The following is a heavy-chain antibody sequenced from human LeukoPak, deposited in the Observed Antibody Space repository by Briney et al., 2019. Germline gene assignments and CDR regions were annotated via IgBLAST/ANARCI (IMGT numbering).Heavy chain of an antibody. CDR2: ISGSSRTI. J-gene: IGHJ4*02. Sequence: GGSLGLSCAASGFSFRNYSMSWVRQAPGKGLEWVSYISGSSRTIYYADSVKGRFTISRDNAQNSLYLQMNSLRDEDTAVYYCARALIRAYYFDYWGQGTLVTVSS. CDR3: ARALIRAYYFDY. CDR1: GFSFRNYS. D-gene: IGHD3-22*01. V-gene: IGHV3-48*02.